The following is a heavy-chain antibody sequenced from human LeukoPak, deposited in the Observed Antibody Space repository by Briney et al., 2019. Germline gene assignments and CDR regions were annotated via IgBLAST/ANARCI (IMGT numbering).Heavy chain of an antibody. D-gene: IGHD3-22*01. CDR3: AKDWNYDSRGLNYFDY. V-gene: IGHV3-23*01. CDR1: GFSFSSYA. J-gene: IGHJ4*02. CDR2: ISPSGSST. Sequence: GGSLRLSCAASGFSFSSYAMNWVRQAPGKGLEWVSGISPSGSSTNYADSVQGRFTVSRDNSKDMLYPQMNSLRAEDTAMYYCAKDWNYDSRGLNYFDYWGQGALVTVSS.